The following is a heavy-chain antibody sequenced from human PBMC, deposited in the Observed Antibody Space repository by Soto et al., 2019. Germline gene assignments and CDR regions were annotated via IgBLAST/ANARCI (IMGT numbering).Heavy chain of an antibody. CDR3: ARERQWAPVIY. J-gene: IGHJ4*02. D-gene: IGHD6-19*01. V-gene: IGHV1-18*01. Sequence: QVQLVQSGVEVKLPGASVKLSCKASGYRLSNYGLTWVRQVPGQGIEWIGWVSGYNRNTNYAQKFEDRVTMTTDASTSTVYTESRRLKFDDTGIYYCARERQWAPVIYWGQGTLLTASP. CDR1: GYRLSNYG. CDR2: VSGYNRNT.